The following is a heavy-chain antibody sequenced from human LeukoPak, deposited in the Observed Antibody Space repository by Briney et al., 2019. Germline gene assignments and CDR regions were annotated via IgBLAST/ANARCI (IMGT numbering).Heavy chain of an antibody. V-gene: IGHV3-74*01. Sequence: GGSLRLSCAASGFTFSSYWMHWVRQAPGKGLVWVSRINTDGSSTCYADSVKGRFTISRDNAKNTLYLQMNSLRAEDTAVYYCARINSGYSYGYDYWGQGTLVTVSS. CDR3: ARINSGYSYGYDY. D-gene: IGHD5-18*01. CDR1: GFTFSSYW. J-gene: IGHJ4*02. CDR2: INTDGSST.